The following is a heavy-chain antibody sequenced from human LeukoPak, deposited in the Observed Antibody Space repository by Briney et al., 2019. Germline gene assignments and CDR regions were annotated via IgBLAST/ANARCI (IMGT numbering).Heavy chain of an antibody. J-gene: IGHJ4*02. CDR1: GDSISSYYY. CDR3: AVGTVADPNN. CDR2: IYTSGST. D-gene: IGHD6-19*01. Sequence: SETLSLTCTVSGDSISSYYYWSWIRQPAGKGLEWLGRIYTSGSTNYNPSLKSRVTMSVDTSKNQFSLKLSSVTAADTDVYYCAVGTVADPNNWGQGTLVTVSS. V-gene: IGHV4-4*07.